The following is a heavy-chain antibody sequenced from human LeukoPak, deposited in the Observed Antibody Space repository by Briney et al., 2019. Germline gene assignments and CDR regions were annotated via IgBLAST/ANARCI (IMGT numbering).Heavy chain of an antibody. CDR1: GFIFSNYA. J-gene: IGHJ4*02. CDR2: ISGSDDNT. CDR3: AKSRSGVSSCYNY. Sequence: GGSLRLSCAASGFIFSNYAMSWVRQAPGKGLEWVSAISGSDDNTYYADSVRGRFTISRDNSKNTLYLQMNSLRAEDTAIYFCAKSRSGVSSCYNYWGQGTLVPVSP. V-gene: IGHV3-23*01. D-gene: IGHD2-15*01.